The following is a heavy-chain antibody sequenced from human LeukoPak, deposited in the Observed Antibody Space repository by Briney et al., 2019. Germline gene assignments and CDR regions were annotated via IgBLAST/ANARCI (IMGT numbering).Heavy chain of an antibody. CDR2: ISYDGSNK. V-gene: IGHV3-30-3*01. CDR3: ARDLSGGVVFLD. D-gene: IGHD3-3*01. J-gene: IGHJ4*02. Sequence: GGSLRLSCAASGFTFSSYAMHWVRQAPGKGLEWVAVISYDGSNKYYADSVKGRFTISRDNSKNTLYLQMNSLRAEDTAVYYCARDLSGGVVFLDWGQGTLVTVSS. CDR1: GFTFSSYA.